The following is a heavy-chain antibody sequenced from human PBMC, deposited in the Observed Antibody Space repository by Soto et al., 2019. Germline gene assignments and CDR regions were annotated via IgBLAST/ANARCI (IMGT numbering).Heavy chain of an antibody. J-gene: IGHJ4*02. Sequence: QVQLVESGGGVVQPGRSLRLSCAASRFTFSAWGMHWVRQAPGKGLEWVAGIWKDATETQYANSVKGRFTISRENSKNTLYLQMNSLTAEDTGIYYCARNRVGPFDYWGQGTLVTVS. CDR3: ARNRVGPFDY. V-gene: IGHV3-33*01. CDR1: RFTFSAWG. CDR2: IWKDATET. D-gene: IGHD1-26*01.